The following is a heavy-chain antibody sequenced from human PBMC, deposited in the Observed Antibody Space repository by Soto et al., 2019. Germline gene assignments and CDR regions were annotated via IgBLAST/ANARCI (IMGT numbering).Heavy chain of an antibody. CDR1: GFTFSTYW. CDR2: INSDGRRT. J-gene: IGHJ4*02. V-gene: IGHV3-74*01. CDR3: ARFSMSSVVATAYVDY. Sequence: GGSLRLSCAASGFTFSTYWMHWVRQAPGKGLVWVSHINSDGRRTNYADSVKGRITISRDNARNTLHLQMNSLRAEDTAMYYCARFSMSSVVATAYVDYWGQGTLVTVSS. D-gene: IGHD2-15*01.